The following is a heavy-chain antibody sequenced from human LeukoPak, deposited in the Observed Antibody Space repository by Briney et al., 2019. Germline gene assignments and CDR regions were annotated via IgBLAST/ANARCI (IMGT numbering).Heavy chain of an antibody. J-gene: IGHJ4*02. CDR3: AKDSSSWYLALGY. V-gene: IGHV3-30*18. CDR1: GFTFSSYG. Sequence: GGSLRLSCAASGFTFSSYGIHWVRQAPGKGLEWVAVISYDGSNKYYADSVKGRFTISRDNSKNTLYLQMNSLRAEDTAVYYCAKDSSSWYLALGYWGQGNLVTVSS. CDR2: ISYDGSNK. D-gene: IGHD6-13*01.